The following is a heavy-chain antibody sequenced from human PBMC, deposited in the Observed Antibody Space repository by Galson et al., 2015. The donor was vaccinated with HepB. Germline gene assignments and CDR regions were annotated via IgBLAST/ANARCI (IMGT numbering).Heavy chain of an antibody. CDR1: GFTFRNYA. J-gene: IGHJ4*02. CDR2: ISGGADDT. V-gene: IGHV3-23*01. Sequence: SLRLSCAASGFTFRNYAMSWVRQAPGKELEWVSVISGGADDTHYADSVKGRFTISRDNFKNTLYLQIGSLRADDTALYYCAMGRQLGGGYWGQGSLVIVSS. D-gene: IGHD1-1*01. CDR3: AMGRQLGGGY.